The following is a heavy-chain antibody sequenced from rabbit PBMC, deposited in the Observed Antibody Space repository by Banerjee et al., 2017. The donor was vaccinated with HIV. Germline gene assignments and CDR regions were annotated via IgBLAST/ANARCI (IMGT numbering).Heavy chain of an antibody. V-gene: IGHV1S43*01. D-gene: IGHD7-1*01. CDR2: ILTGSSGST. CDR3: ARESTDWYYFNL. CDR1: GFSLSSYA. Sequence: QSVEESGGDLVKPGGTLTLTCTVSGFSLSSYAMSWVRQAPGKGLEWIGCILTGSSGSTYYATWVNGRFTISRSTRLNTVDLKMTSLTAADTATYFCARESTDWYYFNLWGQGTLVTVS. J-gene: IGHJ4*01.